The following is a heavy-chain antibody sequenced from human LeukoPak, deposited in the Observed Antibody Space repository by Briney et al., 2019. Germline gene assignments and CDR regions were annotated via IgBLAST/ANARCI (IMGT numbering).Heavy chain of an antibody. D-gene: IGHD6-13*01. CDR1: GGPISSSIYL. V-gene: IGHV4-39*07. Sequence: PSETLSLTCTVSGGPISSSIYLWGWIRQPPGKGLEWIGSIYYRECPYYTPSHRSRVTMSVDPSKNQFSLKLSSVTAADTAVYYCARVVAAADYWGQGTLVSVSS. CDR2: IYYRECP. J-gene: IGHJ4*02. CDR3: ARVVAAADY.